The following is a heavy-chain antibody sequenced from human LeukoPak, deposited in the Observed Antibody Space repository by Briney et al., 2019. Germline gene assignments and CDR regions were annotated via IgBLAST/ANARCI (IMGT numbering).Heavy chain of an antibody. CDR2: INPNSGGT. CDR3: ARDESGYDFAY. V-gene: IGHV1-2*06. CDR1: GYTFTGYY. D-gene: IGHD5-12*01. J-gene: IGHJ4*02. Sequence: ASVKVPCKASGYTFTGYYMHWVRQAPGQGLEWMGRINPNSGGTNYAQKFQGRVTMTRDTSISTAYMELSRLRSDDTAVDYCARDESGYDFAYWGQGTLVTVSS.